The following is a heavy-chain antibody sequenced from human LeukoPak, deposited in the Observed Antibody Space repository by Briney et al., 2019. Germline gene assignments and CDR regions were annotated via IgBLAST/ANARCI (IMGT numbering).Heavy chain of an antibody. V-gene: IGHV3-30*18. Sequence: GRSLRLSCAASGFTFSSYGMYWVRQAPGKGLEWVAVIPYDGSNKYYVDSVKGRFTISRDNSKNTLYLQMNSLRAEDTAVYYCAKSGRRGYSYGYRFKYYFESWGQGTLVTVSS. CDR3: AKSGRRGYSYGYRFKYYFES. J-gene: IGHJ4*02. CDR2: IPYDGSNK. CDR1: GFTFSSYG. D-gene: IGHD5-18*01.